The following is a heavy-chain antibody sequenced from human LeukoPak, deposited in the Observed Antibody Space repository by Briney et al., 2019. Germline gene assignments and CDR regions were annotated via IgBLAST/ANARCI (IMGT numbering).Heavy chain of an antibody. CDR3: TTSFYMM. J-gene: IGHJ4*02. V-gene: IGHV3-15*05. CDR1: GLTFSKTW. Sequence: PGGSLRLSCAASGLTFSKTWMGWVRQAPGKGLEWVGRIKSRADGGTTDYAAPVKGRFTISRDDSKTTLYLQMNSLQTEDTAVYFCTTSFYMMRGQGTLVTVSS. D-gene: IGHD3-16*01. CDR2: IKSRADGGTT.